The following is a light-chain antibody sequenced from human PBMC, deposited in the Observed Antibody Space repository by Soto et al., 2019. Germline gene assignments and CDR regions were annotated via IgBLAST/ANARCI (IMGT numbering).Light chain of an antibody. V-gene: IGKV3D-20*02. CDR1: QSLSSSQ. J-gene: IGKJ1*01. CDR3: QHRSNWPRT. Sequence: EIVLTQSPGTLSLSPGERATLSCRASQSLSSSQLAWYQQKPGQAPRLLIYGASIRATGIPARSSGSGSGTDFTLTISSPEPEDFAVYYCQHRSNWPRTFGQGTKVDIK. CDR2: GAS.